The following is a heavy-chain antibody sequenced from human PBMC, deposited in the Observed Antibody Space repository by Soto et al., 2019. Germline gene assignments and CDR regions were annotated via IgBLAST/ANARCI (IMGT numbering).Heavy chain of an antibody. CDR1: GFTFSSYG. J-gene: IGHJ3*02. V-gene: IGHV3-33*01. D-gene: IGHD3-22*01. CDR3: ARDSTIGEIVVVITDAFDI. Sequence: GGSLRLSCAASGFTFSSYGMHWVRQAPGKGLEWVAVIWYDGSNKYYADSVKGRFTISRDNSKNTLYLQMNSLRAEDTAVYYCARDSTIGEIVVVITDAFDIWGQGTMVTVSS. CDR2: IWYDGSNK.